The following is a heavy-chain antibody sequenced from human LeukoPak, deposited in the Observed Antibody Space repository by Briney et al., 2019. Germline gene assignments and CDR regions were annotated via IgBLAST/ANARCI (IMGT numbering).Heavy chain of an antibody. J-gene: IGHJ4*02. D-gene: IGHD1-26*01. CDR1: GYTFNSYG. CDR3: TNLGSYYFDY. Sequence: ASVKVSCKASGYTFNSYGISWVRQAPGQGLEWMGWISVYNGNTNYAQKLQGRVTMTTGTSTSTAYMELSSLRSEDTAVYYCTNLGSYYFDYWGQGTLVTVSS. CDR2: ISVYNGNT. V-gene: IGHV1-18*01.